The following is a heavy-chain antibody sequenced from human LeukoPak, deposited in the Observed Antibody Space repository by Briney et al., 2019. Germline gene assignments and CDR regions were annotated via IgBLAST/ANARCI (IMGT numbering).Heavy chain of an antibody. Sequence: PSETLSLTCTVSGGSISSYYWSWIRQPPGKGLEWIGYIYYSGSTNYNPSLKSRVTISVDTSKNQFSLKLSSVTAADTAVCYCASYSSLYFDYWGQGTLVTVSS. J-gene: IGHJ4*02. V-gene: IGHV4-59*01. CDR1: GGSISSYY. D-gene: IGHD6-13*01. CDR3: ASYSSLYFDY. CDR2: IYYSGST.